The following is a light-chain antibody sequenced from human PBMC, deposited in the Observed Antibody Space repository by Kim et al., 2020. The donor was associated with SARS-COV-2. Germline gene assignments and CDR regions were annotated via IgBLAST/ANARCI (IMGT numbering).Light chain of an antibody. CDR2: DAS. CDR3: QQYGDSPKT. CDR1: QRVTGTY. J-gene: IGKJ1*01. V-gene: IGKV3-20*01. Sequence: PGERATRSCRASQRVTGTYLAWYQQKPGQAPRLVISDASSRAAGIPDRFSGNGSGTDFTLTISRLEPGDSAVYHCQQYGDSPKTFGQGTKVDIK.